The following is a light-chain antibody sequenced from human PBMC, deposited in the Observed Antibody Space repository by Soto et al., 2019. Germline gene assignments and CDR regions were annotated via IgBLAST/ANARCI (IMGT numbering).Light chain of an antibody. J-gene: IGLJ1*01. Sequence: QSALTQPASVSASPGQSITIACTGTSSYIGSFNYVSWYQHHPGTAPKLIIYGVSNRPSGVSNRFSGSKSGNTASLTISGLQAEDEADYYCSSYTTTSTQVFGTGTKVTVL. CDR2: GVS. CDR1: SSYIGSFNY. V-gene: IGLV2-14*03. CDR3: SSYTTTSTQV.